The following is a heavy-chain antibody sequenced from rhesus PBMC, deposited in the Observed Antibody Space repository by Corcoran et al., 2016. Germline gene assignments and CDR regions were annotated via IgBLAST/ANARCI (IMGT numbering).Heavy chain of an antibody. J-gene: IGHJ4*01. CDR1: GFNFSNYW. CDR3: TREYYEDDYGYYYFDY. Sequence: EVQLVESGGGLVQPGGSLRLSCAASGFNFSNYWMSWVRKAPGKGLEWVGFIQNKDHGGTAAYAESVKGRFTISRDDSKNTLYLQMNSLKTEDTAVYYCTREYYEDDYGYYYFDYWGQGVLVTVSS. D-gene: IGHD3-9*01. CDR2: IQNKDHGGTA. V-gene: IGHV3S11*01.